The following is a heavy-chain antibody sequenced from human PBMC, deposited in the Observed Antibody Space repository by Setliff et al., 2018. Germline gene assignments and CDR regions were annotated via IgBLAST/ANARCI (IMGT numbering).Heavy chain of an antibody. J-gene: IGHJ5*02. Sequence: PGGSLRLSCAASGFTFNIYNMNWVRQAPGKGLEWISYISSRSSTIYYAGSVKGRFTISRDDVKNSLFLQMNSLRAEDTAVYYCAREMHSPHEVVDPWGQGTLVTVSS. D-gene: IGHD2-21*01. CDR2: ISSRSSTI. V-gene: IGHV3-48*01. CDR3: AREMHSPHEVVDP. CDR1: GFTFNIYN.